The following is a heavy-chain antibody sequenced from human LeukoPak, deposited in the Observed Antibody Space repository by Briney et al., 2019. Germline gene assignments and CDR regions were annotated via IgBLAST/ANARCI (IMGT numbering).Heavy chain of an antibody. CDR1: GGSFSGYY. V-gene: IGHV4-34*01. CDR3: ASVFPYYYDSSGRRPFDY. D-gene: IGHD3-22*01. J-gene: IGHJ4*02. Sequence: SSETLSHTCAVYGGSFSGYYWSWIRQPPGKGLEWIGEINHSGSTNYNPSLKSRVTISVDTSKNQFSLKLSSVTAADTAVYYCASVFPYYYDSSGRRPFDYWGQGTLVTVSS. CDR2: INHSGST.